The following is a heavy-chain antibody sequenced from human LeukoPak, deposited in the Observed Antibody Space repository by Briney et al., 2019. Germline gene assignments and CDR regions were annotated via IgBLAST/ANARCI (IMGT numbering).Heavy chain of an antibody. V-gene: IGHV3-21*01. CDR3: ARHAAARYSSGKKRSAHIDY. J-gene: IGHJ4*02. Sequence: PGGSLRLSCAASGFTSSSYSMNWVRQAPGKGLEWVSSISSSSSYIYYADSVKGRFTISRDNAKNSLYLQMNSLRAEDTAVYYCARHAAARYSSGKKRSAHIDYWGQGTLVTVSS. D-gene: IGHD6-19*01. CDR1: GFTSSSYS. CDR2: ISSSSSYI.